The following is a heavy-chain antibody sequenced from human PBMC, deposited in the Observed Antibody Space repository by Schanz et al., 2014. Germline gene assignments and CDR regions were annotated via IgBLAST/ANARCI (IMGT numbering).Heavy chain of an antibody. CDR2: ISDTTTYA. Sequence: VQLLDSGGGLVQPGGSLRLSCAASGFTFSDYYMSWIRQAPGKGLEWVSYISDTTTYANYADSVKGRFTISRDNAKNSLYLQMNSLRAEDTAVYYCAREQIMAAAGLVDYWGHGTLVTVSS. CDR3: AREQIMAAAGLVDY. CDR1: GFTFSDYY. V-gene: IGHV3-11*05. D-gene: IGHD6-13*01. J-gene: IGHJ4*01.